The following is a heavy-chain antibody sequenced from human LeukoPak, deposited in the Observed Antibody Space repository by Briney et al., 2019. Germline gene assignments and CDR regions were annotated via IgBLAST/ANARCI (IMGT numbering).Heavy chain of an antibody. J-gene: IGHJ4*02. CDR2: MNPNSGNT. CDR3: ARRVALQSSSPPYYFDY. V-gene: IGHV1-8*03. Sequence: ASVKVSCKASGYTFTSNDINWVRQATGQGLEWMGWMNPNSGNTGYAQKFQGRVTITRNTSISTAYMELSSLRSEDTAVYYCARRVALQSSSPPYYFDYWGQGTRVTVSS. CDR1: GYTFTSND. D-gene: IGHD6-6*01.